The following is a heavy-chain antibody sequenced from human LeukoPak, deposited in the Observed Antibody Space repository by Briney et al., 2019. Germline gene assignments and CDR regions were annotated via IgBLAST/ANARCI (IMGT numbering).Heavy chain of an antibody. J-gene: IGHJ4*02. Sequence: KPSETLSLTCTVSGGSISSSSCYWGWIRQPPGKGLEWIGSIYYSGSTYYNPSLKSRVTISVDTSKNQFSLKLSSVTAADTAVYYCARVSTGYSSSPWLNWGQGTLVTVSS. D-gene: IGHD6-13*01. V-gene: IGHV4-39*01. CDR1: GGSISSSSCY. CDR3: ARVSTGYSSSPWLN. CDR2: IYYSGST.